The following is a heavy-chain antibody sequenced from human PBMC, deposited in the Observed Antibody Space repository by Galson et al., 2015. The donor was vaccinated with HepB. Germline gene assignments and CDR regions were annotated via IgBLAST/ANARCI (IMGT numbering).Heavy chain of an antibody. Sequence: SETLSLTCTVSSSSISGYYWSWIRQPPGKGLEWIGYIYYSGSTDYHPSLTSRVAISVDTSKNQFFLTLKSVTAADTAVYYCAYGVDVWGQGTTVTVSS. V-gene: IGHV4-59*08. CDR1: SSSISGYY. CDR3: AYGVDV. J-gene: IGHJ6*02. CDR2: IYYSGST.